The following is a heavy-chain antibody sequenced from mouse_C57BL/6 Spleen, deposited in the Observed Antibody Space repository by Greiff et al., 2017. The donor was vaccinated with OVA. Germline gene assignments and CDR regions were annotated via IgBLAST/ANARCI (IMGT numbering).Heavy chain of an antibody. D-gene: IGHD1-1*01. CDR3: ASGATTLVRGDY. Sequence: QVQLQQPGAELVKPGASVKLSCKASGYTFTSYWMQWVKQRPGQGLEWIGEIDPSDSYTNYNQKFKGKATLTVDTSSSTAYMQLSSLTSEDSAVAYCASGATTLVRGDYWGQGTTLTVSS. J-gene: IGHJ2*01. V-gene: IGHV1-50*01. CDR1: GYTFTSYW. CDR2: IDPSDSYT.